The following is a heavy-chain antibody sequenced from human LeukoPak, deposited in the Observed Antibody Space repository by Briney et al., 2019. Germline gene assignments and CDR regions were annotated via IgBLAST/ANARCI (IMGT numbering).Heavy chain of an antibody. CDR2: ISHDGHNK. CDR1: GFTFTNYA. D-gene: IGHD4-17*01. Sequence: GGSLRLSCAASGFTFTNYAMHWVRQAPAKGLKWVAIISHDGHNKYYADSMKGRFTISRDNSMNILYLQMDSLTPEDTAVYYCAKGGLDFGVPDASDIWGHGTMVTVSS. V-gene: IGHV3-30-3*01. J-gene: IGHJ3*02. CDR3: AKGGLDFGVPDASDI.